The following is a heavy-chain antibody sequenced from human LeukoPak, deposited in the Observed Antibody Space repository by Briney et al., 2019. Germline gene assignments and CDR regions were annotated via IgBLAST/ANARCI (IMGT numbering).Heavy chain of an antibody. J-gene: IGHJ5*02. CDR2: IKQDGTEK. CDR1: GFTFNAHY. CDR3: ARERGSGSYHPFDP. V-gene: IGHV3-7*01. Sequence: PGGSLRLSCAASGFTFNAHYMTWVRQAPGKGLEWVANIKQDGTEKYYVDSVKGRFTISRDNAKNSLYLQMNSLRAEDTAVYYCARERGSGSYHPFDPWGQGTLATVSS. D-gene: IGHD3-10*01.